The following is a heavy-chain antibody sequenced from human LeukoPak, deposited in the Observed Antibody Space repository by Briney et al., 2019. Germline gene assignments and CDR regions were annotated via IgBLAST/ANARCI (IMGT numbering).Heavy chain of an antibody. Sequence: SETLSLTCAVYGGSFSGYYWSWIRQPPGKGLEWIGEINHSGSTNCNPPLKSRVTISVDTSKNQFSLKLSSVTAADTAVYYCAIDRSYSGYDHYGMDVWGQGTTVTVSS. V-gene: IGHV4-34*01. CDR2: INHSGST. CDR1: GGSFSGYY. J-gene: IGHJ6*02. D-gene: IGHD1-26*01. CDR3: AIDRSYSGYDHYGMDV.